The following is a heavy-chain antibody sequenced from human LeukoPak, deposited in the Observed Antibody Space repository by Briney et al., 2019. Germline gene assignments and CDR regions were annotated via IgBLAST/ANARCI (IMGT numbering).Heavy chain of an antibody. Sequence: PGGSLRLSCAASGFTFSSYWMSWVRQAPGKGLEWVANIKQDGSEIFYADSVKGRFTISRDNARNSLYLQMNSLRAEDTALYYCARGHRGSGYWGQGTLVTVSS. V-gene: IGHV3-7*01. CDR2: IKQDGSEI. J-gene: IGHJ4*02. CDR3: ARGHRGSGY. D-gene: IGHD2-21*01. CDR1: GFTFSSYW.